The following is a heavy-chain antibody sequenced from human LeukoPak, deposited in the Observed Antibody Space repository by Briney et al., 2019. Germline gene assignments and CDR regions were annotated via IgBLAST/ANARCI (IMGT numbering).Heavy chain of an antibody. V-gene: IGHV4-39*01. CDR3: ARRTHFVGFDY. CDR1: GGSISSSSYY. J-gene: IGHJ4*02. CDR2: MFYSGKT. D-gene: IGHD2-21*01. Sequence: NPSETLSLTCTVSGGSISSSSYYWGWIRQPPGKGLEWIGSMFYSGKTYYNPSLKGGVSISVDTSKNQFSLQLTSVTAADTAVYYCARRTHFVGFDYWGQGSLVSVSS.